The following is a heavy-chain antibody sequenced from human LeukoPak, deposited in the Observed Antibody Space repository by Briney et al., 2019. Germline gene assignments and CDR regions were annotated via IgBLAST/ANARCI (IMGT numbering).Heavy chain of an antibody. Sequence: GGSLRLSCAASGFTFDDYAMHWVGQPPGKGLGGGSGISWNNGSIGYADSVKGRFTISRDNAKNSLYLQMNSLRAEDTALYYCAKDISPYYYGSGRTLNWFDPWGQGTLVTVSS. CDR1: GFTFDDYA. D-gene: IGHD3-10*01. CDR3: AKDISPYYYGSGRTLNWFDP. V-gene: IGHV3-9*01. CDR2: ISWNNGSI. J-gene: IGHJ5*02.